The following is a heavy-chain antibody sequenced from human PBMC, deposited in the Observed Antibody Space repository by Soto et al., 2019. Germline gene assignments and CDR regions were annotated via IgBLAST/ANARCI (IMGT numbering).Heavy chain of an antibody. V-gene: IGHV1-18*01. D-gene: IGHD2-2*01. Sequence: QVQLVQSGAEVKKPGASVKVSCKASGYTFSSYFISWVRQDPGQGLEWMGWISAYNGNTNYAQNLQGRVTMNTDSTTSTAYMELRSLRYDDTAGYYGARDLQPVDYWGQGTLVTVSS. CDR2: ISAYNGNT. J-gene: IGHJ4*02. CDR3: ARDLQPVDY. CDR1: GYTFSSYF.